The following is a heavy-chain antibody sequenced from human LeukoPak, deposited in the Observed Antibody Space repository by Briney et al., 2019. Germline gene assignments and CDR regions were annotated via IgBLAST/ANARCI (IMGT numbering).Heavy chain of an antibody. CDR3: ASRYSRAFDY. Sequence: GGSLRLSCAASGFTFSSYAMSWVRQAPGKGLEWVSAIRGSGDRTHYADSVKGRFTISRDNSKNTLYLQMNSLRAEDTAVYYCASRYSRAFDYWGQGTLVTVSS. J-gene: IGHJ4*02. V-gene: IGHV3-23*01. CDR1: GFTFSSYA. CDR2: IRGSGDRT. D-gene: IGHD4-11*01.